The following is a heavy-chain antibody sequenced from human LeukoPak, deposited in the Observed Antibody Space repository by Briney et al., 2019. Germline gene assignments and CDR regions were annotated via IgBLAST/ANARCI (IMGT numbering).Heavy chain of an antibody. CDR1: GGSFSGYY. CDR3: ARVAMIVADY. V-gene: IGHV4-34*01. J-gene: IGHJ4*02. D-gene: IGHD3-22*01. Sequence: SETLSLTCAVYGGSFSGYYWSWIRQPPGEGLEWIGEINHSGSTNYNPSLKSRVTISVDTSKNQFSLKLSSVTAADTAVYYCARVAMIVADYWGQGTLVTVSS. CDR2: INHSGST.